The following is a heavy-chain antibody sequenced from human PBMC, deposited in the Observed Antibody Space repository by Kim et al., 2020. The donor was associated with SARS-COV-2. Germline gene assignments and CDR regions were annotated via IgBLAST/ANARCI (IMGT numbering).Heavy chain of an antibody. V-gene: IGHV3-23*01. Sequence: GGSLRLSCAASGFTFSSYAMSWVRQAPGKGLEWVSAISGSGGSTYYADSVKGRFTISRDNSKNTLYLQMNSLRAEDTAVYYCAKDQSYGDYGWPRYYFDYWGQGTLVPVSS. D-gene: IGHD4-17*01. CDR2: ISGSGGST. CDR1: GFTFSSYA. J-gene: IGHJ4*02. CDR3: AKDQSYGDYGWPRYYFDY.